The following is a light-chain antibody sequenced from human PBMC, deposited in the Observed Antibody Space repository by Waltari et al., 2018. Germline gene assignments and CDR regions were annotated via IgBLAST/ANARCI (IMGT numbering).Light chain of an antibody. J-gene: IGKJ5*01. CDR3: QQYNNWPPGT. CDR2: GAS. V-gene: IGKV3-15*01. CDR1: QSVRNN. Sequence: EIVMTQSPATLSVSPGERATLSCRASQSVRNNLAWYQQKPGQAPRLLSYGASTRATGIPARFSGSGSGTEFTLTISSLQCEDFAVYYCQQYNNWPPGTFGQGTRLEIK.